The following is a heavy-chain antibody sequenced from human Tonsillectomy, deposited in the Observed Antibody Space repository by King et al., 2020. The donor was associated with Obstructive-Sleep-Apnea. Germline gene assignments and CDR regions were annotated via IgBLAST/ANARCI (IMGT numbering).Heavy chain of an antibody. J-gene: IGHJ4*02. CDR2: INPGNGSP. D-gene: IGHD3-22*01. V-gene: IGHV1-38-4*01. CDR3: ARVSGGITMIVVVILPFDY. Sequence: QLVQSWAEVRKSGASEKVSCSFSGFTITSYGIHWVQQAPGQGLEWMGWINPGNGSPSYAKKFQGRFTMTRDVSTTTAYTDLSSLTSEDMAVYYYARVSGGITMIVVVILPFDYWGQGTLVTVSS. CDR1: GFTITSYG.